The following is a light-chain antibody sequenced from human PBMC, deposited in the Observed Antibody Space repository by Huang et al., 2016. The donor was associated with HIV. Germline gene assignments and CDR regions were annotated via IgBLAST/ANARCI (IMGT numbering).Light chain of an antibody. Sequence: AIQLTQSPSSLSASVGDRVTLTCRASQGISSALAWYQQKPGKAPKLLIYDASSLESGVPSRFSGSGSGTDFTLTISSLQPEDFATYYCQQFDNFRPLTFGGGTKVEI. CDR1: QGISSA. V-gene: IGKV1D-13*01. J-gene: IGKJ4*01. CDR2: DAS. CDR3: QQFDNFRPLT.